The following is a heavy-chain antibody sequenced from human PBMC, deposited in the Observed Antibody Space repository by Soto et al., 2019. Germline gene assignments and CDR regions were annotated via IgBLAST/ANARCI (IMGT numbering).Heavy chain of an antibody. CDR2: IFYSGNT. D-gene: IGHD3-9*01. CDR1: GGSITTNSYY. J-gene: IGHJ4*02. V-gene: IGHV4-39*01. CDR3: ARLSPHVGYFDWMYYFDD. Sequence: SETLSLTCTVSGGSITTNSYYWGWIRQSPGKGLEWIGYIFYSGNTYYNPSLKSRVTISVDTSTNQFSLKVTSVTAADTAVYYCARLSPHVGYFDWMYYFDDWGKGALVTVAS.